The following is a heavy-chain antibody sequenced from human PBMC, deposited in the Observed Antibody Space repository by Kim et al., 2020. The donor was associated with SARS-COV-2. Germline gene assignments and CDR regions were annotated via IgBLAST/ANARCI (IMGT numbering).Heavy chain of an antibody. D-gene: IGHD2-2*02. J-gene: IGHJ4*02. CDR3: ARGYCGTATCYTGGTYFDY. CDR2: MWYDGSNK. Sequence: GGSLRLSCAASGFTFSTYGMHWVRQAPGKGLEWVATMWYDGSNKYYPDSGKGRFTVSRDNSKNTLYLQVNSLRAEDTAVYYCARGYCGTATCYTGGTYFDYWGRGTLFTVSS. V-gene: IGHV3-33*01. CDR1: GFTFSTYG.